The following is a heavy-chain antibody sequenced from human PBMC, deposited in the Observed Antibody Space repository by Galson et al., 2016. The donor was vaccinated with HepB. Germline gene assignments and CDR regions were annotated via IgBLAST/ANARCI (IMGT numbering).Heavy chain of an antibody. CDR3: ARQQGRNLWAFDT. Sequence: TLSLTCTVSGPSISDGDYWWVYIRQPPGKGLEWTASIHHSGSSYYNPSLRGRLSISVDTSNNQSSLNLNSVTAADTAVYFCARQQGRNLWAFDTWGQGTMVTVSS. V-gene: IGHV4-39*01. CDR2: IHHSGSS. CDR1: GPSISDGDYW. J-gene: IGHJ3*02. D-gene: IGHD1-14*01.